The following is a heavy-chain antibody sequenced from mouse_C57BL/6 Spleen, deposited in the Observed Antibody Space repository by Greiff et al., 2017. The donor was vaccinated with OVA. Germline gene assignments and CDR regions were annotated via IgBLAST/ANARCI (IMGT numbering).Heavy chain of an antibody. D-gene: IGHD2-4*01. CDR2: IRNKANGYTT. J-gene: IGHJ2*01. CDR1: GFTFTDYY. V-gene: IGHV7-3*01. Sequence: EVKLVESGGGLAQPGGSLSLSCAASGFTFTDYYMSWVRQPPGKALEWLGFIRNKANGYTTEYSASVKGRFTISRDNSQSILYLQMNALIAEDSATYYCARLDDYQYYFDYWGKGTTLTASS. CDR3: ARLDDYQYYFDY.